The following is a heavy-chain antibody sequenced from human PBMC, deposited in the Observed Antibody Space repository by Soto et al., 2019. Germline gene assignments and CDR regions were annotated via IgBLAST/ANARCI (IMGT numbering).Heavy chain of an antibody. Sequence: GGSLRLSCAASGFTFSSYAMHWVRQAPGKGLEWVAVISYDGSNKYYADSVKGRFTISRDNSKNTLYLQMNSLRAEDTAVYYCARSGSYETYFDYWGQGTLVTVSS. CDR2: ISYDGSNK. D-gene: IGHD1-26*01. J-gene: IGHJ4*02. CDR1: GFTFSSYA. V-gene: IGHV3-30-3*01. CDR3: ARSGSYETYFDY.